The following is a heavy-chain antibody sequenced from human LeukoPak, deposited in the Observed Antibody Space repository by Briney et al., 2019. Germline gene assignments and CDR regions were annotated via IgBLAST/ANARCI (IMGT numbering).Heavy chain of an antibody. CDR1: GGSISSYY. V-gene: IGHV4-4*07. J-gene: IGHJ4*02. CDR3: ARGYYDILTGYAYYFDY. D-gene: IGHD3-9*01. Sequence: PSETLSLTCTVSGGSISSYYWSWIRQPAGKGLEWIGRIYTSGSTNYNPSLKSRVTMSVDTSKNQFSPKLSSVTAADTAVYYCARGYYDILTGYAYYFDYWGQGTLVTVSS. CDR2: IYTSGST.